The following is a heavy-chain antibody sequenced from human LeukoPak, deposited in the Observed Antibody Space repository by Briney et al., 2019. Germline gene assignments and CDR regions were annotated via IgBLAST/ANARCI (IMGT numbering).Heavy chain of an antibody. CDR2: ISYDGSNK. CDR3: AVSGHLDY. CDR1: GFTFSSYG. Sequence: GGSLRLSCAASGFTFSSYGMHWVRQAPGKGLEWVAVISYDGSNKYYADSVKGRFTISRDNSKNTLYLQMNSLRAEDTAVYYCAVSGHLDYWGQGTLVTVSS. J-gene: IGHJ4*02. D-gene: IGHD2-15*01. V-gene: IGHV3-30*03.